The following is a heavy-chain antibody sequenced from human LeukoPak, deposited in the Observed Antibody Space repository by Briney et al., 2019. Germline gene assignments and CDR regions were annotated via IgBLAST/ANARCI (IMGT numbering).Heavy chain of an antibody. CDR3: ARNSSGWFFDY. V-gene: IGHV4-61*02. CDR2: IYTSGST. D-gene: IGHD6-19*01. CDR1: GGSISSGSYC. J-gene: IGHJ4*02. Sequence: PSETLSLTCTVSGGSISSGSYCWSWIRQPAGKGLEWIGRIYTSGSTNYNPSLKSRVTISVDTSKNQFSLKLSSVTAADTAVYYCARNSSGWFFDYWGQGTLVTVSS.